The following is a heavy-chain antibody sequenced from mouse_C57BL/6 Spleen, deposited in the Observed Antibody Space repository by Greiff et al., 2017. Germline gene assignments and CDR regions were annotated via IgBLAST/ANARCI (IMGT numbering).Heavy chain of an antibody. V-gene: IGHV1-52*01. CDR1: GYTFTSYW. Sequence: QVQLQQPGAELVRPGSSVKLSCKASGYTFTSYWMHWVKQRPIQGLEWIGNIDPSDSETHYNQKFKDKATLTVDKSSSTAYMQLRSLTSEDSAVYYCARWGTTVVGDWFAYWGQGTLVTVSA. CDR2: IDPSDSET. CDR3: ARWGTTVVGDWFAY. J-gene: IGHJ3*01. D-gene: IGHD1-1*01.